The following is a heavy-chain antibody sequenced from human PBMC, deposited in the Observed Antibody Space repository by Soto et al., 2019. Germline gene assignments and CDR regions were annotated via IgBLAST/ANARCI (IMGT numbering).Heavy chain of an antibody. D-gene: IGHD6-13*01. CDR1: GGTFSSYA. CDR3: AREGGRAAGLSYGMDV. CDR2: IIPIFGTA. J-gene: IGHJ6*02. Sequence: GASVKVSGKASGGTFSSYAISWVRQAPGQGLEWMGGIIPIFGTANYAQKFQGRVTITADKSTSTAYMELSSLRSEDTAVYYCAREGGRAAGLSYGMDVWGQGTTVTVSS. V-gene: IGHV1-69*06.